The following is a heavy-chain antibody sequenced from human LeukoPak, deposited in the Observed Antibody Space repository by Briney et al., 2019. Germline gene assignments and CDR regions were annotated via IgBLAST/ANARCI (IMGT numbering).Heavy chain of an antibody. V-gene: IGHV4-38-2*01. CDR2: SYRSGSA. Sequence: SETLSLTCAVSGYSISSGYYWGCLRQPPGKGLEWIGSSYRSGSAYYNPSLKSRVTISVDTSKNQFSLKMGCVTAADTTVYYCARLPGGVVIIGFDYWGQGTLVTVSS. J-gene: IGHJ4*02. CDR1: GYSISSGYY. CDR3: ARLPGGVVIIGFDY. D-gene: IGHD3-3*01.